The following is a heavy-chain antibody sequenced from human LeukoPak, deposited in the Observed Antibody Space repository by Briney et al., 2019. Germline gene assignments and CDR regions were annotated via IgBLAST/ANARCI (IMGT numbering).Heavy chain of an antibody. D-gene: IGHD5-24*01. J-gene: IGHJ4*02. CDR3: AKDSGAARDGDIDY. Sequence: PGGSLRLSCAASGFTFSSYEMNWVRQAPGKGLEWVSYISSSGSTIYYADSVKGRFTISRDNAKNSLYLQMNSLRAEDTALYYCAKDSGAARDGDIDYWGQGTLVTVSS. V-gene: IGHV3-48*03. CDR2: ISSSGSTI. CDR1: GFTFSSYE.